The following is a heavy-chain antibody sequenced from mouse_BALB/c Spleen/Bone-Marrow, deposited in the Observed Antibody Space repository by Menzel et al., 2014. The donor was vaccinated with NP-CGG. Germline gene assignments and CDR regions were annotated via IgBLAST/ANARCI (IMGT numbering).Heavy chain of an antibody. V-gene: IGHV14-3*02. CDR3: ATYYYGNSLFAY. CDR2: IDPANGNT. CDR1: GFNIKDTY. J-gene: IGHJ3*01. Sequence: VQLQQPGAELVKPGASVKLSCTASGFNIKDTYMHWVKQRPEQGLEWIGRIDPANGNTKYDPKFQGKATITADTSSNTAYLQLSSLTSEDTAVYYCATYYYGNSLFAYWGQGTLVTVPA. D-gene: IGHD1-1*01.